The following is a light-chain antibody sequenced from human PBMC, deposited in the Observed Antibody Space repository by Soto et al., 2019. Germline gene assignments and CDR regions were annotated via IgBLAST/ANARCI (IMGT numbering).Light chain of an antibody. V-gene: IGLV4-69*01. CDR3: QTWGTGKGV. J-gene: IGLJ2*01. CDR2: LNSDGSH. CDR1: SGHSSYA. Sequence: QPVLTQSPSASASLGASVKLTCTLTSGHSSYAIAWHQQQPEKAPRYLMKLNSDGSHYRGDGIPDRFSGSSSGAERYLTISSIQSEDEADYYCQTWGTGKGVFGGGTKLTVL.